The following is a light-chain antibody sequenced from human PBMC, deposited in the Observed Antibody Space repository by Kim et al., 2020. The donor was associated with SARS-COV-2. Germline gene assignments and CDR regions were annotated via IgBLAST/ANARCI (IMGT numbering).Light chain of an antibody. CDR1: ISGVGGYDY. J-gene: IGLJ1*01. CDR3: SSYTGSTPYV. V-gene: IGLV2-14*03. CDR2: VVS. Sequence: TIPCTGPISGVGGYDYVSWYQQHAGKAPKLMIYVVSIRPSGVSNSFSGSKSGNTASLTISGLQAEDEADYYCSSYTGSTPYVFGTGTKVTVL.